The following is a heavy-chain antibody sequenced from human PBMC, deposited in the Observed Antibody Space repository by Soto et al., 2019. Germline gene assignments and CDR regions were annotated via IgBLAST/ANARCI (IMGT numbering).Heavy chain of an antibody. D-gene: IGHD3-3*01. CDR2: INTDGSST. CDR3: AREDFGVFSVAYFDY. CDR1: GFSFSSKW. V-gene: IGHV3-74*01. J-gene: IGHJ4*02. Sequence: GGSLRLSCAASGFSFSSKWMHWVRHAPGKGLVWVSRINTDGSSTSHADFVKGRFTISRDNAKNTLYLQMNSLITEDTAVYYCAREDFGVFSVAYFDYWGQGTLVTVSS.